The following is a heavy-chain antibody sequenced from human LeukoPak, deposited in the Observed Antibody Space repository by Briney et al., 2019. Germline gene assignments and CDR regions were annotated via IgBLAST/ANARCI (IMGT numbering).Heavy chain of an antibody. J-gene: IGHJ6*02. CDR1: GGTFSSYA. D-gene: IGHD2-2*01. CDR2: LIPIFGIA. V-gene: IGHV1-69*04. Sequence: SVKVSCKASGGTFSSYAISWVRQAPGQGLEWMGRLIPIFGIANYAQKFQGRVTITADKSTSTAYMELSSLRSEDTAVYYCARGGCSSTSCYYYGMDVWGQGTTVTVSS. CDR3: ARGGCSSTSCYYYGMDV.